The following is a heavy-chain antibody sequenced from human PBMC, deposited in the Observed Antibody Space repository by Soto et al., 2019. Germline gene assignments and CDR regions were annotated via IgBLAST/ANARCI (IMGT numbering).Heavy chain of an antibody. CDR3: AAAPLKYYYDSSGYP. J-gene: IGHJ5*02. Sequence: ASVKVSCKASGFTFTSSAVQWVRQARGQRLEWIGWIVVGSGNTNYAQKFQERVTITRDMSTSTAYMELSSLRSEDTAVYYCAAAPLKYYYDSSGYPWGQGTLVTV. V-gene: IGHV1-58*01. CDR1: GFTFTSSA. D-gene: IGHD3-22*01. CDR2: IVVGSGNT.